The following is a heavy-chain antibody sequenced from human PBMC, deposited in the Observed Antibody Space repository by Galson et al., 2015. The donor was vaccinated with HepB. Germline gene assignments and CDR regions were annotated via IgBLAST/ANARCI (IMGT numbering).Heavy chain of an antibody. V-gene: IGHV7-4-1*02. CDR1: GYTFINFG. Sequence: SVKVSCKASGYTFINFGINWVRQAPGQGLEWLGWINTNTGTPTYAQAFTGRFVFSLDTSVSTAYLQISSLKAEDTAVYYCARVSDARAFDIWGQGTMVTVSS. CDR2: INTNTGTP. CDR3: ARVSDARAFDI. J-gene: IGHJ3*02.